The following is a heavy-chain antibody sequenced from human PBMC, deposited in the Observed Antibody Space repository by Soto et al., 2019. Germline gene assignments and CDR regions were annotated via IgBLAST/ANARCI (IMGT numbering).Heavy chain of an antibody. Sequence: SETLSLTCTVSGGSISSYYWSWIRQPPGKGLEWIGYIYYSGSTNYNPSLKSRVTISVDTSKNQFSLKLSSVTAADTAVYYCARMLIILPGYPGHFDYWCQGILVTVS. CDR2: IYYSGST. V-gene: IGHV4-59*01. D-gene: IGHD3-9*01. CDR1: GGSISSYY. J-gene: IGHJ4*02. CDR3: ARMLIILPGYPGHFDY.